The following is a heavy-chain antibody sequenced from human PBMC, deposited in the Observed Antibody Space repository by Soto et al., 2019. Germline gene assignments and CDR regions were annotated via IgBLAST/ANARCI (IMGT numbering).Heavy chain of an antibody. CDR2: ISSSGSTI. CDR3: ARERSGHSSSLRRAPTVGGLGY. J-gene: IGHJ4*02. Sequence: QVQLVESGGGLVKPGGSLRLSCAASGFTFSDYYMSWIRQAPGKGLEWVSYISSSGSTIYYADSVKGRFTISRDNAQNSLYLQMNSLRAEDTDVYYCARERSGHSSSLRRAPTVGGLGYGGQGTLVTVSS. D-gene: IGHD6-13*01. CDR1: GFTFSDYY. V-gene: IGHV3-11*01.